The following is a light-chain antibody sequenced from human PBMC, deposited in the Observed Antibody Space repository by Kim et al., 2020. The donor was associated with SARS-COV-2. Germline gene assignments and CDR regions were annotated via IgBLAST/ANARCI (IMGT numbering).Light chain of an antibody. CDR1: QSVSSSY. J-gene: IGKJ3*01. CDR3: QQYGSSPPDT. CDR2: GAS. V-gene: IGKV3-20*01. Sequence: PGERATLSCRASQSVSSSYLAWYQQKPGQAPRLLIYGASRRATGIPDRFSGSGSGTDFTLTISRLEPEDFAVYYCQQYGSSPPDTFGPGTKVDIK.